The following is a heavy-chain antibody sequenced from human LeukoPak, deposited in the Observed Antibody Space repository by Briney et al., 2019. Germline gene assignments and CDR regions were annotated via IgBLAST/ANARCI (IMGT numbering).Heavy chain of an antibody. Sequence: ASVEVSCKASGYTFTSYGISWVRQAPGQGLEWMGWISAYNGNTNYAQKLQGRVTMTTDTSTSTAYMELRSLRSDDTAVYYCVRFGFGELLSVTYYFDYWGQGTLVTVSS. D-gene: IGHD3-10*01. CDR1: GYTFTSYG. V-gene: IGHV1-18*01. CDR2: ISAYNGNT. CDR3: VRFGFGELLSVTYYFDY. J-gene: IGHJ4*02.